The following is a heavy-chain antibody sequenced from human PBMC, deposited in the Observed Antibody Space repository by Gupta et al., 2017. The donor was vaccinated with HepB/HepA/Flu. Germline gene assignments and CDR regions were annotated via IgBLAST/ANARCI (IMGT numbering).Heavy chain of an antibody. J-gene: IGHJ5*02. CDR1: GFSFSNDW. CDR2: INPDGSVR. Sequence: EVQLEESGGGLVQPGGSLRHSCAASGFSFSNDWMNWVRQVSGKGLEWVANINPDGSVRRYVDSVKGRFIISRDNAKNSLYLQMSSLRAEDTAVYYCVRVDISWGQGTLVTVSP. V-gene: IGHV3-7*01. D-gene: IGHD2-2*03. CDR3: VRVDIS.